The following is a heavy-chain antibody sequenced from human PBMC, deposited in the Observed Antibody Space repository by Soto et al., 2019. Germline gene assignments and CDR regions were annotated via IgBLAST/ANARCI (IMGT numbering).Heavy chain of an antibody. J-gene: IGHJ6*02. CDR1: GYTFITYG. CDR2: ISSYNGNT. V-gene: IGHV1-18*01. D-gene: IGHD3-3*01. Sequence: QVQLVQSGAEVKKPGASVKVSCKASGYTFITYGISWVRQAPGQGLEWMGWISSYNGNTNYAQKLQGRVTMTTDTSTTTACMELRSLRSDDPAVYYCARDRPTSIIRARDYYYAMDVWGQGTTVTVSS. CDR3: ARDRPTSIIRARDYYYAMDV.